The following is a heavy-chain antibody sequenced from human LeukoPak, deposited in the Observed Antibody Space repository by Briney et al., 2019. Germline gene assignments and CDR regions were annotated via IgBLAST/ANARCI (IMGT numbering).Heavy chain of an antibody. D-gene: IGHD3-10*01. CDR1: GFSFSKAW. V-gene: IGHV3-15*01. CDR2: IKGRTEGGTS. Sequence: GGSLRLSCAASGFSFSKAWMSWVRQAPGKGLEWVGRIKGRTEGGTSDYAAPVKGRFTISRDDSKNTLYLQLNSLKTEDTAVYYCARDEGYYYGSGIPSPGYFDLWGRGTLVTVSS. J-gene: IGHJ2*01. CDR3: ARDEGYYYGSGIPSPGYFDL.